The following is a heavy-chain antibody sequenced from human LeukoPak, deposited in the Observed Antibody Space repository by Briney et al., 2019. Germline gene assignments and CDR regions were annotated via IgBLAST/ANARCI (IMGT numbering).Heavy chain of an antibody. CDR1: GGSFSGYY. V-gene: IGHV4-34*01. Sequence: SETLSLTCAVYGGSFSGYYWSWIRQPPGKGLEWIGEINHSGSTNYNPSLKSRVTISVDTFKNQFSLKLSSVTAADTAVYYCARKHWGSEYWGQGTLVTVSS. J-gene: IGHJ4*02. CDR3: ARKHWGSEY. CDR2: INHSGST. D-gene: IGHD7-27*01.